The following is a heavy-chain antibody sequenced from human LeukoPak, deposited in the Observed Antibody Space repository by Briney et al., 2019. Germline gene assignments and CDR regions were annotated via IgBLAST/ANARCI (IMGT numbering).Heavy chain of an antibody. Sequence: PSGTLSLTCTVSGGSISSSSYYWGWIRQPPGKGLEWIGSIYYSGSTYYNPSLKSRVTISVDTSKNQFSLKLSSVTAADTAVYYCARIMYSGDPWYYFDYWGQGTLVTVSS. J-gene: IGHJ4*02. D-gene: IGHD3-10*01. CDR3: ARIMYSGDPWYYFDY. V-gene: IGHV4-39*01. CDR2: IYYSGST. CDR1: GGSISSSSYY.